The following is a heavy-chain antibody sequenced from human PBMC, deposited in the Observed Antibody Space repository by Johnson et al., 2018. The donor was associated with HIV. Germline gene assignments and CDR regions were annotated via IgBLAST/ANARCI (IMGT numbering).Heavy chain of an antibody. D-gene: IGHD6-19*01. CDR1: GFTFSSYA. CDR3: ARGRSLRSVAGDDAFDI. Sequence: QMQLVESGGGVVQPGRSLRLSCAASGFTFSSYAMHWVRQAPGKGLEWMAVISYDGSNKYYADSVKGRFTISRDNSKNTLYLQMNSLRAEDTAVYYCARGRSLRSVAGDDAFDIWGQGTMVTVSS. J-gene: IGHJ3*02. V-gene: IGHV3-30-3*01. CDR2: ISYDGSNK.